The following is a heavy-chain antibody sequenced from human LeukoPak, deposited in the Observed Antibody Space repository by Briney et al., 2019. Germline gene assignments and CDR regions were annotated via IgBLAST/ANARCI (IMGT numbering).Heavy chain of an antibody. Sequence: SETLSLTCTVSGYSISSGYYWGWIRQPPGKGLEWIANVYHNGNTFYNPSLKSRVTISVDTSNNQFSLTLTSVTAADTAVYFCARETSRIIYYWGQGMLATVSS. V-gene: IGHV4-38-2*02. J-gene: IGHJ4*02. CDR1: GYSISSGYY. CDR2: VYHNGNT. CDR3: ARETSRIIYY.